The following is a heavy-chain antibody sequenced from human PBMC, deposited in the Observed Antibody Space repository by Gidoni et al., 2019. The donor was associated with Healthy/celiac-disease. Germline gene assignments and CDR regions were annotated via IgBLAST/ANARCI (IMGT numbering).Heavy chain of an antibody. CDR1: GFTFSNAW. CDR2: IKSKTDGGTT. CDR3: TTGGVRDLSGSYPRFEYFQH. J-gene: IGHJ1*01. D-gene: IGHD1-26*01. Sequence: EVQLVESGGGLVKPGGSLRLSCAASGFTFSNAWMSWVRQAPGKGLEWVGRIKSKTDGGTTDYAAPVKGRFTISRDDSKNTLYLQMNSLKTEDTAVYYCTTGGVRDLSGSYPRFEYFQHWGQGTLVTVSS. V-gene: IGHV3-15*01.